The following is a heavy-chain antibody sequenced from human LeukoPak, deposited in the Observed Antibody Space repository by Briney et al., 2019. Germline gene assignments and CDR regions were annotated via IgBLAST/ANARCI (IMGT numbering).Heavy chain of an antibody. Sequence: GGSLRLSCAASGFTFSSYSMSWVRQAPGKGLEWVSSISSSSSSMYYADSVKGRFTISRDTAKNSLYLQMNSLRDEDTAVYYCVRGYCRSTSCAFDYWGQGTLVTVSS. CDR2: ISSSSSSM. CDR1: GFTFSSYS. V-gene: IGHV3-48*02. CDR3: VRGYCRSTSCAFDY. J-gene: IGHJ4*02. D-gene: IGHD2-2*01.